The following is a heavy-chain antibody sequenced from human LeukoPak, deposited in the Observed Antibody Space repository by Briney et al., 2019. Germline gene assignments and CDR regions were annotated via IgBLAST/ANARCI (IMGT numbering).Heavy chain of an antibody. Sequence: SETLSLSCTVSGGSISSGGYYWGWIRQHPGKGLEWIVYIYYSGSTYYNPSLMSRVNISVYTAKNQFSLQLSSVTAADTAVYYCARALLQGYYDFWRGYVPNWFDPWSQGTLVTVYS. J-gene: IGHJ5*02. CDR1: GGSISSGGYY. CDR3: ARALLQGYYDFWRGYVPNWFDP. V-gene: IGHV4-31*03. D-gene: IGHD3-3*01. CDR2: IYYSGST.